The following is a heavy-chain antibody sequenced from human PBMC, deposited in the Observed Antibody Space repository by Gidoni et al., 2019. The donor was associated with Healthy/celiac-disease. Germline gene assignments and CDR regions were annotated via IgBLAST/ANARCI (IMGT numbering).Heavy chain of an antibody. CDR2: ISSSSSYI. J-gene: IGHJ4*02. Sequence: EVQLVESGGGLVKPGGSRRLSCAASGFTFSSYSLNWVRQAPGKGLEWVSSISSSSSYIYYADSVKGRFTISRDNAKNSLYLQMNSLRAEDTAVYYCARDTPRPYYYDSSGYYPSGPDYWGQGTLVTVSS. V-gene: IGHV3-21*01. D-gene: IGHD3-22*01. CDR1: GFTFSSYS. CDR3: ARDTPRPYYYDSSGYYPSGPDY.